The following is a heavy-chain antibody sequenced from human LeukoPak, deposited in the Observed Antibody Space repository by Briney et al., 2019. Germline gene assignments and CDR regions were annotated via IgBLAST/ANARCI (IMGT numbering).Heavy chain of an antibody. V-gene: IGHV4-59*08. CDR1: GGSISSYY. D-gene: IGHD3-9*01. CDR2: IYYSGST. Sequence: SETLSLTCTVSGGSISSYYWSWIRQPPGKGLEWIGYIYYSGSTSYNPSLKSRVTISVDTSKNQFSLKLSSVTAADTAVYYCATHRGYYDILTGYSSDGAFDIWGQGTMVTVSS. CDR3: ATHRGYYDILTGYSSDGAFDI. J-gene: IGHJ3*02.